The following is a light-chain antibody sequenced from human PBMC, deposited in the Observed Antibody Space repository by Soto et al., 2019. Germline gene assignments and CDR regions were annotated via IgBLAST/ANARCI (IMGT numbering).Light chain of an antibody. V-gene: IGKV3-20*01. CDR1: QSVSSSY. CDR3: QQYGSSPPVT. J-gene: IGKJ4*01. CDR2: GAS. Sequence: EIVLTQSPGTLSLSPGERATLSCRASQSVSSSYLAWYQQKPGQAPRLLIYGASSRATGIPVRFSGSGSGTDFTLTISRLEPEDFAVYYCQQYGSSPPVTFGGGTKVEIK.